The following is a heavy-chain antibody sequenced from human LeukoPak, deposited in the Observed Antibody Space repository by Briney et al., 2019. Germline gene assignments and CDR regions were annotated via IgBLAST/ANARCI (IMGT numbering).Heavy chain of an antibody. D-gene: IGHD5-18*01. J-gene: IGHJ6*03. V-gene: IGHV1-69*05. Sequence: SVKVSCKASGYTFTGYYMHWVRQAPGQGLECMGGLIPIFGTANYAQKFQGRVTITTDESTSTAYMALSSLRSEDTTVYYCAREAANYYYMDVWGKGTTVTVSS. CDR1: GYTFTGYY. CDR3: AREAANYYYMDV. CDR2: LIPIFGTA.